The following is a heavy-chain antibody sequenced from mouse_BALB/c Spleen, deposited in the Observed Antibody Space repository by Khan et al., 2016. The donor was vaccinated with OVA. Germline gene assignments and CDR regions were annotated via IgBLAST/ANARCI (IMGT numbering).Heavy chain of an antibody. CDR2: ISSGGDYT. D-gene: IGHD2-2*01. V-gene: IGHV5-6*01. Sequence: EVALVESGGDLVKPGGSLNLSCAASGFTFSSYSMSWVRQTPDKRLEGVASISSGGDYTYYPDSVMGRFTISRDNSKNTLYLQMRDLQSEDTAMFYCADHLSGSFADGGKGFLV. CDR1: GFTFSSYS. J-gene: IGHJ3*01. CDR3: ADHLSGSFAD.